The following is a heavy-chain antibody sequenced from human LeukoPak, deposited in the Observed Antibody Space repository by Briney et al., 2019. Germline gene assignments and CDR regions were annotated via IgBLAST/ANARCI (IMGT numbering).Heavy chain of an antibody. CDR2: IIPIFGTA. V-gene: IGHV1-69*13. CDR3: ARDLHYYDSSGWGDY. CDR1: GGTFSSYA. J-gene: IGHJ4*02. D-gene: IGHD3-22*01. Sequence: SVKVSCKASGGTFSSYAISWVRQAPGQGLEWMGGIIPIFGTANYAQKFQGRVTITADESTSTAYMKLSSLRSEDTAVYYCARDLHYYDSSGWGDYWGQGTLVTVSS.